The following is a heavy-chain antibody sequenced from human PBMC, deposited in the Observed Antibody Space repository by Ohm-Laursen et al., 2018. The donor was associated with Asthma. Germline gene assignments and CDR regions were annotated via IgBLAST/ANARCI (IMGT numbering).Heavy chain of an antibody. Sequence: GASVKVSCKASGHIFSSYTMQWVRQAPGQGLERMGWISAYNGNTNYAQKLQGRVTMTRDTSISTAYMELSRLRSDDTAVYYCARVDGYSSSWTEFDYWGQGTLVTVSP. CDR1: GHIFSSYT. CDR2: ISAYNGNT. V-gene: IGHV1-2*02. D-gene: IGHD6-13*01. CDR3: ARVDGYSSSWTEFDY. J-gene: IGHJ4*02.